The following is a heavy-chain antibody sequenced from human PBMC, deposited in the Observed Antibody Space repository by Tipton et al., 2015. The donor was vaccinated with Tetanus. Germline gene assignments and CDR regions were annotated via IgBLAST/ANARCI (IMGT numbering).Heavy chain of an antibody. CDR3: VRSSPIRVADKWGVDWFDP. D-gene: IGHD6-19*01. CDR1: GGSISSGGYY. V-gene: IGHV4-31*02. Sequence: LRLSCTVSGGSISSGGYYWSWIRPHPGKGLEWIGYIYYSGSTHYNPSLRSRLSISSDTSKNQFSLRLNSVTAADTAMYYCVRSSPIRVADKWGVDWFDPWGQGTLVTVSS. J-gene: IGHJ5*02. CDR2: IYYSGST.